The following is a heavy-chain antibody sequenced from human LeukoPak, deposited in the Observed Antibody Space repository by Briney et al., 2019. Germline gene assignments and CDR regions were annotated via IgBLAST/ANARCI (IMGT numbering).Heavy chain of an antibody. CDR3: ARVVPVTNGVWNAFDI. CDR1: GFTFSSYA. CDR2: INHSGST. Sequence: GSLRLSCAASGFTFSSYAMSWVRQSPGKGLEWIGEINHSGSTTYNPSLKSRVSMSIDTSKNQFSLKLSSVTAADTAVYYCARVVPVTNGVWNAFDIWGQGTMVTVSS. V-gene: IGHV4-34*01. D-gene: IGHD2-8*01. J-gene: IGHJ3*02.